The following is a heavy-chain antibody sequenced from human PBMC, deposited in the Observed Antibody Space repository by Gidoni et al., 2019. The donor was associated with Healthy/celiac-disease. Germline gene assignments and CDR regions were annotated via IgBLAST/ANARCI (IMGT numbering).Heavy chain of an antibody. CDR2: ISSSSSTI. J-gene: IGHJ4*02. CDR3: ARDEGGSGWFDY. Sequence: EVQLVESGGGLVQPGGSLRLSCAASGFTFSSYSMNWVRQAPWKGLVWVSYISSSSSTIYYADAVKGRFTISRDNAKNSLYLQMNSLRDEDTAVYSCARDEGGSGWFDYWGQGTLVTVSS. CDR1: GFTFSSYS. V-gene: IGHV3-48*02. D-gene: IGHD6-19*01.